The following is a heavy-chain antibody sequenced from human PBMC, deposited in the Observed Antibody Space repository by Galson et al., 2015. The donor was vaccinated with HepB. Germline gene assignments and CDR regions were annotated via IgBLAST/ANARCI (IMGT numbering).Heavy chain of an antibody. CDR1: AFTFSRYG. Sequence: SLRLSCAASAFTFSRYGMHWVRQAPGKGLEWVAVISYDGSNKYYADSVKGRFTISRDNSKNTLYLQINSLRAEDTAVYYCARDGYFWSGYYPGNYYYYMDVWGRGTTVTVSS. CDR2: ISYDGSNK. V-gene: IGHV3-30-3*01. J-gene: IGHJ6*03. D-gene: IGHD3-3*01. CDR3: ARDGYFWSGYYPGNYYYYMDV.